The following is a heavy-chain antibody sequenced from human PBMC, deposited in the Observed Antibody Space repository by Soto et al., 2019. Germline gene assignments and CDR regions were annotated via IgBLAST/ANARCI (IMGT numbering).Heavy chain of an antibody. CDR1: GGSFSGYY. V-gene: IGHV4-34*01. D-gene: IGHD2-15*01. CDR2: INHNGST. Sequence: SETLSLTCAVYGGSFSGYYWSWIRQPPGKGLEWIGEINHNGSTNYNPSLKSRVTISVDTSKNQFSLKLSSVTAADTAVYYCARGFRGYCSGGSCYSVVFYYYYYGMDVWGQGTTVTVSS. CDR3: ARGFRGYCSGGSCYSVVFYYYYYGMDV. J-gene: IGHJ6*02.